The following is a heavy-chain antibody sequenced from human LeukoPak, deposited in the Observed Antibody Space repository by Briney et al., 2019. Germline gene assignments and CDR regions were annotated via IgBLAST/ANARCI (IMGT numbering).Heavy chain of an antibody. J-gene: IGHJ6*03. Sequence: SETLSLTCTVSGGSISNYYWNWIRQPPGKGLEWIGYIYYTGNTNYNPSLKSRVTISVDTSKNQFSLKLSSVTAADTAVYYCARLVQRRLVVVAATPPGYYYYMDVWGKGTTVTISS. D-gene: IGHD2-15*01. CDR3: ARLVQRRLVVVAATPPGYYYYMDV. V-gene: IGHV4-59*12. CDR1: GGSISNYY. CDR2: IYYTGNT.